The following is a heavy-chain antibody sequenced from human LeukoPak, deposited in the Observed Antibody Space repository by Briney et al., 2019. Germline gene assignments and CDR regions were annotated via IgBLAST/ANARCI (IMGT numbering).Heavy chain of an antibody. CDR2: IYYSGST. CDR3: ARSSRDGYNRGAFDI. D-gene: IGHD5-24*01. V-gene: IGHV4-59*08. J-gene: IGHJ3*02. CDR1: GVSISSYY. Sequence: NPPETLCLTCTVSGVSISSYYWSWIRQPPRKGLEWMGYIYYSGSTNYNPSLKSRVTISVDTSENHFSLKLSSVTAADTAVYYCARSSRDGYNRGAFDIWGQGTMVTVSS.